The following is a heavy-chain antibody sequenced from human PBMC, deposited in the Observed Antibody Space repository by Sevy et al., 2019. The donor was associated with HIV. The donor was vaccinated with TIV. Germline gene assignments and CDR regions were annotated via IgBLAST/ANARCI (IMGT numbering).Heavy chain of an antibody. CDR3: ARIRMIPTYCSSTSCYYYYGMDV. V-gene: IGHV2-70*11. Sequence: SGPTLVKPTQTLTLTCTFSGFSLSTSGMCVSWIRQPPGKALEWLARIDWDDDKYYSTSLKTRLTISKDTSKNQVVLTMTNMDPVDTATYYCARIRMIPTYCSSTSCYYYYGMDVWGQGTTVTVSS. CDR2: IDWDDDK. J-gene: IGHJ6*02. CDR1: GFSLSTSGMC. D-gene: IGHD2-2*01.